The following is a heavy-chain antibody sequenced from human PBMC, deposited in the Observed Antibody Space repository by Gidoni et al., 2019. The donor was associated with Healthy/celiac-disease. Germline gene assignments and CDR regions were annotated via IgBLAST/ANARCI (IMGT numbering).Heavy chain of an antibody. V-gene: IGHV4-34*01. CDR1: GGSFSGYY. CDR3: ARIPIDSSGRYYFDY. J-gene: IGHJ4*02. CDR2: INHSGST. Sequence: QVQLQQWGAGLLKPSATLSLTCAVYGGSFSGYYWSWIRQPPGKGLEWIGEINHSGSTNYNPSLKSRVTISVDTSKNQFSLKLSSVTAADTAVYYCARIPIDSSGRYYFDYWGQGTLVTVSS. D-gene: IGHD3-22*01.